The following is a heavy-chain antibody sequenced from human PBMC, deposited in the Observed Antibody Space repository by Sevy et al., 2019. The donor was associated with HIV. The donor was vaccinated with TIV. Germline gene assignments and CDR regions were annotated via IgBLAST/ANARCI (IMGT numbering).Heavy chain of an antibody. CDR2: IYSGGST. V-gene: IGHV3-53*01. CDR1: GVTVSINY. D-gene: IGHD6-13*01. Sequence: GGSLRLSCAVSGVTVSINYMSWVRQAPGKGLEWVSVIYSGGSTYYAASWKGGFTISRENSKNTLYLQMNSLTAEDTAVYYCARGGEDSAAGRTGLFDYWGQGTLVTISS. CDR3: ARGGEDSAAGRTGLFDY. J-gene: IGHJ4*02.